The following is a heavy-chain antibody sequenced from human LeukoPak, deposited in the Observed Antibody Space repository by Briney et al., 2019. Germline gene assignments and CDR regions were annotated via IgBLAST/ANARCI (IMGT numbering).Heavy chain of an antibody. CDR3: ARYYYATPFDP. J-gene: IGHJ5*02. D-gene: IGHD3-10*01. V-gene: IGHV4-59*01. Sequence: SETLSLTRTVSGGSISSYYWSWIRQPPGKGLEWIGYTSYSGSTNYNPYLKSRVTISVDTSKNQFSLELSSVTAADTAVYYCARYYYATPFDPWGQGTLVTVSS. CDR1: GGSISSYY. CDR2: TSYSGST.